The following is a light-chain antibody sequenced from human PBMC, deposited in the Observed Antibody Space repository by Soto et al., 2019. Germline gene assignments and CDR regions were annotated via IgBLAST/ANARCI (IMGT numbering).Light chain of an antibody. CDR3: QQYGSSSWT. Sequence: EIVLTQSPGTLSLSPGERATLSCRASQSVSSSYLAWYQQKPGQAPRLLIYGASSRATGIPDRFSGSGSETDFTLTISRLEPEDFAVYYCQQYGSSSWTFGQGTKVHIK. V-gene: IGKV3-20*01. CDR2: GAS. J-gene: IGKJ1*01. CDR1: QSVSSSY.